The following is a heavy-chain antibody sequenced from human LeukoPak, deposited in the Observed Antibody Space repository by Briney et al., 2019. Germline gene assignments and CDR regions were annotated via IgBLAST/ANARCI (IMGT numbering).Heavy chain of an antibody. CDR1: GFTFSSYS. V-gene: IGHV3-21*01. Sequence: PGGSLRLSCAASGFTFSSYSMNWVRQAPGKGREWVSSISSSSSYIYYADSVKGRFTISRDNAKNSLYLQMNSLRAEDTAVYYCPRERTGYYMAVWGKGTTVTISS. J-gene: IGHJ6*03. D-gene: IGHD1-14*01. CDR3: PRERTGYYMAV. CDR2: ISSSSSYI.